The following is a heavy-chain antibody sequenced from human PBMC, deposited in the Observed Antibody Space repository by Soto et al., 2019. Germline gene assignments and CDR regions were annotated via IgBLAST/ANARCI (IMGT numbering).Heavy chain of an antibody. Sequence: GGSLRLSCAASGFTFSSYGMHWVLQAPGKGLEWVAVISYDGSNKYYADSVKGRFTISRDNSKNTLYLQMNSLRAEDTAVYYCAKDPYYGSGSYYRGPSPRGYYYYGMDVWGQGTTVTVSS. J-gene: IGHJ6*02. V-gene: IGHV3-30*18. D-gene: IGHD3-10*01. CDR2: ISYDGSNK. CDR1: GFTFSSYG. CDR3: AKDPYYGSGSYYRGPSPRGYYYYGMDV.